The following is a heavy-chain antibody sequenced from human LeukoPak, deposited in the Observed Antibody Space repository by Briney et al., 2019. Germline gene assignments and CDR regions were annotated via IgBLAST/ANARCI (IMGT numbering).Heavy chain of an antibody. J-gene: IGHJ4*02. V-gene: IGHV3-21*01. CDR2: ISSSSSYI. Sequence: PGGSLRLSCAASGFTFSSYSMNWVRQAPGKGLEWVSSISSSSSYIYYADSVKGRFTISRDNAKNSLYLQMNSLRAEDTAVYYCARDFIHCSGGSCYSGGYFDYWGQGTLVTVSS. CDR1: GFTFSSYS. CDR3: ARDFIHCSGGSCYSGGYFDY. D-gene: IGHD2-15*01.